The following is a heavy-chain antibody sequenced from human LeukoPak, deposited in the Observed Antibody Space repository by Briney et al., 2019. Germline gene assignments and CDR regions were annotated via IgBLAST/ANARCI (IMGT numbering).Heavy chain of an antibody. V-gene: IGHV4-39*07. Sequence: SETLSLTCAVSGGSISSGGYSWNWIRQPPGKGLEWIGSIYYSGSTYYNPSLKSRVTISVDTSKNQFSLKLSSVTAADTAVYYCARDGSGWYLNLFDYWGQGTLVTVSS. J-gene: IGHJ4*02. CDR3: ARDGSGWYLNLFDY. CDR1: GGSISSGGYS. D-gene: IGHD6-19*01. CDR2: IYYSGST.